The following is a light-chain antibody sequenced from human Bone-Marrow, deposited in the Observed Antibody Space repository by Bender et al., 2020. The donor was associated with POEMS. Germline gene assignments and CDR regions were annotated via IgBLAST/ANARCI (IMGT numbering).Light chain of an antibody. CDR3: CSYADNSVWV. V-gene: IGLV2-14*01. CDR1: SSDVGGYDY. CDR2: DVS. Sequence: QSALTQPASVSESPGQSITISCTGSSSDVGGYDYVSWYQQHPGKAPKLMIYDVSNRPSGVSDRFSGSKSDNTASLTISGLQAEDEADFYCCSYADNSVWVFGGGTKLTVL. J-gene: IGLJ3*02.